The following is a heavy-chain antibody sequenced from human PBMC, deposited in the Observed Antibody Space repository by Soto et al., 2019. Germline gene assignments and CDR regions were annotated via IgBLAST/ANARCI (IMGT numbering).Heavy chain of an antibody. CDR3: ARYTVATTYYFDY. D-gene: IGHD5-12*01. J-gene: IGHJ4*02. Sequence: QVQLQESGPGLVKPSQTLSLTCTVSGGSISSGGYYWSWIRQHPGKGLEWIGYIYYSGSTYYNPSLQSRVTISVATSKNQFSLKLSSVTAADTAVYYCARYTVATTYYFDYWGQGTLVTVSS. CDR1: GGSISSGGYY. V-gene: IGHV4-31*03. CDR2: IYYSGST.